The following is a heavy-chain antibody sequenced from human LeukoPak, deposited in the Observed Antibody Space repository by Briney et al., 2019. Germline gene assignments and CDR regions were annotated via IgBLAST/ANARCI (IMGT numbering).Heavy chain of an antibody. Sequence: PSETLSLICTVSGGSISSGSYYWSWIRQPAGKGLEWIGRIYTSGSTNYNPSLKSRVTISVDTSKNQFSLNLDSVTAADTAVYYCARGIRGAADYWGQGTLVTVSS. CDR3: ARGIRGAADY. D-gene: IGHD3-16*01. CDR1: GGSISSGSYY. CDR2: IYTSGST. J-gene: IGHJ4*02. V-gene: IGHV4-61*02.